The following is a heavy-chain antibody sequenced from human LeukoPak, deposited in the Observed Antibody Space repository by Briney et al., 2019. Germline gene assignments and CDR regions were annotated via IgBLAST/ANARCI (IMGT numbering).Heavy chain of an antibody. D-gene: IGHD2-15*01. CDR1: GFTFSSYS. J-gene: IGHJ3*02. CDR3: AREGWGYGAFDI. V-gene: IGHV3-48*01. CDR2: ISSSSSTI. Sequence: GGSLRLSCAASGFTFSSYSMNWVRQAPAKGLEWVSYISSSSSTIYYADSVKGRFTISRDNAKNALYLQMNSLRAEDTAVYYCAREGWGYGAFDIWGQGTMVTVSS.